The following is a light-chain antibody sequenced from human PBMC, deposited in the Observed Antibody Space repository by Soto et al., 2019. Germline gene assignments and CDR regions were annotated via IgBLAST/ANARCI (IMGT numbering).Light chain of an antibody. Sequence: QSVLTQPPSASGTPGQRVTISCSGSPSNIGSNTVSWYQQFSGSAPRLIMYGDYRRPSGVPDRFSGSKSGTSASLAISGLKSEDESIFYCAAWDDSLSGHVVFGGGTKLTVL. CDR3: AAWDDSLSGHVV. CDR1: PSNIGSNT. J-gene: IGLJ2*01. V-gene: IGLV1-44*01. CDR2: GDY.